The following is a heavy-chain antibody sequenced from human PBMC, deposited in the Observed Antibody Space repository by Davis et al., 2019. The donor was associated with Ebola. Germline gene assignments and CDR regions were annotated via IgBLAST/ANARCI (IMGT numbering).Heavy chain of an antibody. CDR2: ISSSSSYI. J-gene: IGHJ5*02. CDR1: GFTFSSYS. Sequence: PGGSLRLSCAASGFTFSSYSMNWVRQAPGKGLEWVSSISSSSSYIYYADSVKGRFTISRDNAKNSLYLQMNSLRAEDTAVYYCASSRGRWLRGYNWFDPWGQGTLVTVSS. D-gene: IGHD5-12*01. V-gene: IGHV3-21*01. CDR3: ASSRGRWLRGYNWFDP.